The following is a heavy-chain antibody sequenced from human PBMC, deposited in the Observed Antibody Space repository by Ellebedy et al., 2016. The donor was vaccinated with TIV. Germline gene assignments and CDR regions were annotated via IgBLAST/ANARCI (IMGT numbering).Heavy chain of an antibody. D-gene: IGHD3-10*01. CDR3: ARVSQVWFGELLTRKYYYGMDV. CDR2: ISYDGSNK. J-gene: IGHJ6*02. CDR1: GFTFSSYA. V-gene: IGHV3-30-3*01. Sequence: GESLKISCAAPGFTFSSYAMRWVRQAPGKGLEWVAVISYDGSNKYYADSVKGRFTISRDNSKNTLYLKMNSLRAEDTALYYCARVSQVWFGELLTRKYYYGMDVWGQGTTVTVSS.